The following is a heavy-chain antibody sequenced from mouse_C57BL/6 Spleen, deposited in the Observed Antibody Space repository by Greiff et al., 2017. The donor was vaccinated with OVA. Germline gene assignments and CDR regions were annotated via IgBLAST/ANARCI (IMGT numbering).Heavy chain of an antibody. J-gene: IGHJ2*01. Sequence: VQLQQSGTELVKPGASVKLSCKASGYTFTSYWMHWVKQRPGQGLEWIGNINPSNGGTNYNEKFKSKATLTVDKSSRTAYMQRSSLTSEDSEVYYCARCWDPWYLDYWGQGTTLTVSS. CDR3: ARCWDPWYLDY. CDR2: INPSNGGT. D-gene: IGHD4-1*01. CDR1: GYTFTSYW. V-gene: IGHV1-53*01.